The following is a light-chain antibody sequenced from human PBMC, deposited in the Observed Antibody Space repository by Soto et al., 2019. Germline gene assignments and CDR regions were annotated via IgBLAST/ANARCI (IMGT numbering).Light chain of an antibody. J-gene: IGLJ2*01. CDR2: DVI. CDR3: SSYICISASVI. V-gene: IGLV2-14*03. CDR1: SSDVGGYNS. Sequence: QSALTQPASVSGSPGQSITISRTGSSSDVGGYNSVSWYQQHPGKVPKLVIYDVINRPSGISNRFSGSKSGNTASLTISGLQAEDEAHFYCSSYICISASVIFGGGTKVTVL.